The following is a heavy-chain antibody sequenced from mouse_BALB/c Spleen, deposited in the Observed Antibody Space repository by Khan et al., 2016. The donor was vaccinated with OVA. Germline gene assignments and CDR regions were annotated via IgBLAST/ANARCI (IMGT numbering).Heavy chain of an antibody. J-gene: IGHJ3*01. V-gene: IGHV5-6*01. D-gene: IGHD4-1*01. CDR1: GFTFSSYG. Sequence: EVQGVESGGDLVKPGGSLKLSCAASGFTFSSYGMSWVRQTPDKRLEWVATISSGGDYTYYPDSVKGRFTISRDNAKNTLYLQMSSLKSEDTAMYYCARHLTGSFAYWGQGTLVTVSA. CDR3: ARHLTGSFAY. CDR2: ISSGGDYT.